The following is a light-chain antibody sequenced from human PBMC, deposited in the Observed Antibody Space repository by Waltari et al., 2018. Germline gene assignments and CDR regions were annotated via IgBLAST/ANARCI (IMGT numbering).Light chain of an antibody. V-gene: IGLV1-47*01. CDR3: AAWDDSLSGPWV. CDR2: RNA. CDR1: TSKLGRYY. Sequence: QSVLTQPPSASGTPGQRVTLSCSGSTSKLGRYYVYWYQPIQGTAPAPLYHQQLPGTAPELLIYRNAQRRSGVPDRFSGSKSGTSASLAISGLRSEDEADYYCAAWDDSLSGPWVFGGGTKLTVL. J-gene: IGLJ3*02.